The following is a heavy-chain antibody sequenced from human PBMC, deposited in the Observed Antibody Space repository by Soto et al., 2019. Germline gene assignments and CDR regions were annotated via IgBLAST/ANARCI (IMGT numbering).Heavy chain of an antibody. V-gene: IGHV5-10-1*01. Sequence: GESLKISCRGSGYIFTTYWIGWVRQMPGKGLEWMGRIDPSDSYTNYSPSFQGHVTISADKSISTAYLQWSSLKASDTAMYYCARRAYDYILDYWGQGTLVTVSS. CDR1: GYIFTTYW. CDR3: ARRAYDYILDY. D-gene: IGHD4-4*01. CDR2: IDPSDSYT. J-gene: IGHJ4*02.